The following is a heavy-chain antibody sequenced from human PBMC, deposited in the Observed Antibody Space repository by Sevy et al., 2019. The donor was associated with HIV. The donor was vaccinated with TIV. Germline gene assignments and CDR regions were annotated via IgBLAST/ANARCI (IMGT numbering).Heavy chain of an antibody. J-gene: IGHJ4*02. V-gene: IGHV3-21*01. CDR3: ARSLDYYDSSGANDY. CDR2: ISSGSSYI. CDR1: GFTFSYYT. Sequence: GGSLRLSCAASGFTFSYYTMKWVRQAPGKGLEWVSSISSGSSYISYGESVKGRFTISRDNAKNSLFLQMNSLRAEDTAVYYCARSLDYYDSSGANDYWGQGTLVSVSS. D-gene: IGHD3-22*01.